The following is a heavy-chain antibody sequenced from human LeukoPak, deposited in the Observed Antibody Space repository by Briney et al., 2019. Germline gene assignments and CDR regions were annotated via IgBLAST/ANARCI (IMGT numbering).Heavy chain of an antibody. J-gene: IGHJ4*02. V-gene: IGHV4-34*01. Sequence: SETLSLTCAVYGGSFSGYYWSWIRQPPGKGLEWIGEINHSGSTNYNPSLKSRVTISVDTSKNQFSLKLSSVTAADTAVYYCARVRPPSQGFWGQGTLVTVSS. CDR2: INHSGST. CDR3: ARVRPPSQGF. CDR1: GGSFSGYY.